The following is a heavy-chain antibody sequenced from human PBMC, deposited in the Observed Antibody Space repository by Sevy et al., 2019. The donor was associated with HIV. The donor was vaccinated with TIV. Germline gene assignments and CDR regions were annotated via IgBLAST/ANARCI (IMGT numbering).Heavy chain of an antibody. CDR2: IYPGDSDT. Sequence: GESLKISCKGSGYSFTSYWIGWVRQMPGKGLEWMGIIYPGDSDTRYSRSFQGQVTISADKSISPAYLQWSSLKASDTAMYYSARKYYDISTGYYRFDPWGQGTLVTVSS. CDR1: GYSFTSYW. J-gene: IGHJ5*02. V-gene: IGHV5-51*01. D-gene: IGHD3-9*01. CDR3: ARKYYDISTGYYRFDP.